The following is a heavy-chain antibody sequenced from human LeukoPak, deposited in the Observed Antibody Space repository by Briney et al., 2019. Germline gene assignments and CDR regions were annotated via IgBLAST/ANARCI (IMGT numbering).Heavy chain of an antibody. CDR3: ARGFYGAGSQFDY. CDR2: IYYSGST. D-gene: IGHD3-10*01. CDR1: GGSISSHY. V-gene: IGHV4-59*11. J-gene: IGHJ4*02. Sequence: SETLSPTCTVSGGSISSHYWSWIRQPPGKGLEWIGYIYYSGSTNYNPSLKSRVTISVDTSKNQFSLKLSSVTAADTAVYYCARGFYGAGSQFDYWGQGTLVTVSS.